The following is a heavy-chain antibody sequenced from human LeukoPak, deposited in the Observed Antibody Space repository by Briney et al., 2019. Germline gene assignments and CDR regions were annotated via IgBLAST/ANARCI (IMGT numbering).Heavy chain of an antibody. J-gene: IGHJ4*02. CDR1: GGTFSSYA. D-gene: IGHD6-13*01. V-gene: IGHV1-69*01. Sequence: GSSVKVSCKASGGTFSSYAISWVRQAPGQGLEWMGEIIPIFGTANYAQKFQGRVTITADESTSTAYMELSSLRSEDTAVYYCARDLRLTYSSSWYYFDYWGPGTLVTVSS. CDR2: IIPIFGTA. CDR3: ARDLRLTYSSSWYYFDY.